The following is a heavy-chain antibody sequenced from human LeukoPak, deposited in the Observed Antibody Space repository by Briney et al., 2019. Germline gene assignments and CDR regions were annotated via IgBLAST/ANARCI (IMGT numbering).Heavy chain of an antibody. J-gene: IGHJ4*02. CDR1: GYTFSTYA. D-gene: IGHD2-21*01. CDR3: VMGCGFDY. V-gene: IGHV3-30*03. CDR2: ISYDASSK. Sequence: GGSLRLSCAASGYTFSTYAMHWARQAPGKGLEWVASISYDASSKYYGDSAKGRFTISRDNSKNTLSLQMSSVRAEDTAVYFCVMGCGFDYWGQGTLVTVSS.